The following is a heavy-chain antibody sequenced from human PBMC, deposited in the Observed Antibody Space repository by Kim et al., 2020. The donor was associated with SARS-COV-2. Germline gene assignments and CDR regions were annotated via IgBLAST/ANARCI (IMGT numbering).Heavy chain of an antibody. CDR3: VREFGWYYFDY. V-gene: IGHV1-18*04. D-gene: IGHD6-19*01. CDR2: ISGYNGDT. CDR1: GYKFTSHG. Sequence: ASVKVSCKASGYKFTSHGFSWVRQAPGQGLEWMGWISGYNGDTRYAQNLQARFTMTTDTSTSTAYMELRSLRSDDTAVYYCVREFGWYYFDYWGQGTLVTVSS. J-gene: IGHJ4*02.